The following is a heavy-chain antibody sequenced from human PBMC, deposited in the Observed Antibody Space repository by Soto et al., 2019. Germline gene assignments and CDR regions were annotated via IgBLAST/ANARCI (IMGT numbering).Heavy chain of an antibody. CDR2: IDPSDSQT. V-gene: IGHV5-10-1*01. D-gene: IGHD3-22*01. Sequence: GEALKISCKGSGYSFAGYWITWVRQKPGKGLEWMGRIDPSDSQTYYSPSFRGHVTISVTKSITTVFLQWSSLRASDTAMYYCARQIYDSDTGPNFQYYFDSWGQGTPVTVSS. CDR3: ARQIYDSDTGPNFQYYFDS. J-gene: IGHJ4*02. CDR1: GYSFAGYW.